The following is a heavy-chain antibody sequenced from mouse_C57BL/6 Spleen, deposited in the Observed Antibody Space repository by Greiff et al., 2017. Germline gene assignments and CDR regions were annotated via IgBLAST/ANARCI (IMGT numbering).Heavy chain of an antibody. CDR1: GYTFTSYW. D-gene: IGHD1-1*01. J-gene: IGHJ1*03. CDR2: IHPSDSDT. CDR3: AITPSYYGSSYGDWYFDV. V-gene: IGHV1-74*01. Sequence: QVQLQQPGAELVKPGASVKVSCKASGYTFTSYWMHWVKQRPGQGLEWIGRIHPSDSDTNYNQKFKGKATLTVDKSSSTAYMQLSSLTSEDSAVYYWAITPSYYGSSYGDWYFDVWGTGTTVTVSS.